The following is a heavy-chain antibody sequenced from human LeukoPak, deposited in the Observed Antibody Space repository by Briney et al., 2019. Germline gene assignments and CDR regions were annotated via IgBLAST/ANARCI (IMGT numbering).Heavy chain of an antibody. CDR2: IWYDGSKE. J-gene: IGHJ3*02. CDR3: AREGYSYAFTALDI. V-gene: IGHV3-33*01. D-gene: IGHD3-16*01. CDR1: GLTFSNFG. Sequence: PGGSLRLSCTASGLTFSNFGMHWVRQAPGKGLEWVAIIWYDGSKEYHADSVKGRFTVSRDNSKNTLYLQMNSLRDEDTTVYYCAREGYSYAFTALDIWGQGTMVTVSS.